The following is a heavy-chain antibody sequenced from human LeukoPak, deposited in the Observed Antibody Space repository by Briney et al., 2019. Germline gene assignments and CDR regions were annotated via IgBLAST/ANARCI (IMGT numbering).Heavy chain of an antibody. CDR3: AKDEGYSSGWPDAFDN. CDR2: ISGSGGST. CDR1: GFTFSSYA. V-gene: IGHV3-23*01. Sequence: GGSLRLSCAASGFTFSSYAMSWVRQAPGKGLEWVSAISGSGGSTYYADSVKGRFTISRDNSKNTPYLQMNSLRAEDTAVYYCAKDEGYSSGWPDAFDNWGQGTMVTVSS. J-gene: IGHJ3*02. D-gene: IGHD6-19*01.